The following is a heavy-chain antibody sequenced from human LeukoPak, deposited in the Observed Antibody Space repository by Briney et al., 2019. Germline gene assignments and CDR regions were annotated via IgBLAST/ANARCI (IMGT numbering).Heavy chain of an antibody. CDR2: INHSGSA. Sequence: TLSLTCAVXGGSFXGYYWSWVRQPPGKGLEWIGEINHSGSANYNPSLKSRVTISVDMAKNQFSLKMTSVTAADTAVYYCARVRYNLDYWGQGTLVTVSS. D-gene: IGHD1-1*01. J-gene: IGHJ4*02. V-gene: IGHV4-34*01. CDR3: ARVRYNLDY. CDR1: GGSFXGYY.